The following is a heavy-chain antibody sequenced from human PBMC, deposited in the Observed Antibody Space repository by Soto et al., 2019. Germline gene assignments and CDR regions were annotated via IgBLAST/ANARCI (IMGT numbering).Heavy chain of an antibody. D-gene: IGHD6-13*01. CDR2: ISSSSSSTI. CDR3: ARDGRQSAAGWFDP. J-gene: IGHJ5*02. Sequence: GGSLRLSCAASGFTFSSYSMNWVRQAPGKGLEWVSYISSSSSSTIYYADSVKGRFTISRDNAKNSLYLQMNSLRAEDTAVYYCARDGRQSAAGWFDPWGQGTLVTVSS. V-gene: IGHV3-48*01. CDR1: GFTFSSYS.